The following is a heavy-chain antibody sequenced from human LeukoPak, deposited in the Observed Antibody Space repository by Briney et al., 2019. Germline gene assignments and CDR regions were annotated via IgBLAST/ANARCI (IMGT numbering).Heavy chain of an antibody. V-gene: IGHV4-34*01. Sequence: PSETLSLTCAVYGGSFSGYYWSWIRQPPGKGLEWIGEINHSGSTNYNPSLKSRVTISVDTSKNQFSLKLSSVTAADTAVYYCARVVRSAVAEYFQHWGQGTLVTVSS. CDR2: INHSGST. J-gene: IGHJ1*01. CDR1: GGSFSGYY. CDR3: ARVVRSAVAEYFQH.